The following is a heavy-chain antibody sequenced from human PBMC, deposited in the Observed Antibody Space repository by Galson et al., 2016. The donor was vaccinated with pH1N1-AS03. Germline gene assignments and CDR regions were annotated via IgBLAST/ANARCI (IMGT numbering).Heavy chain of an antibody. V-gene: IGHV3-30*10. Sequence: SLRLSCAAFGFTFTSDILHWVRQAPGKGLEWLTVMSYDGNQKYIDSVKGRFTISRDISKNTFYLQMNSLRVEDTAAYYCARQFPDKSGLANWGRGTLVTVST. CDR2: MSYDGNQ. CDR3: ARQFPDKSGLAN. J-gene: IGHJ4*02. D-gene: IGHD5-12*01. CDR1: GFTFTSDI.